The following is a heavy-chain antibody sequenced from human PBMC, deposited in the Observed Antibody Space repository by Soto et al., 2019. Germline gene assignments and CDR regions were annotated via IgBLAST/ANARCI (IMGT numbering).Heavy chain of an antibody. V-gene: IGHV3-30-3*01. CDR2: ISYDGSNK. CDR3: ARDHLEVVGATYYYYGMDV. D-gene: IGHD1-26*01. CDR1: GFTFSSYA. J-gene: IGHJ6*02. Sequence: GGSLRLSCAASGFTFSSYAMHWVRQAPGKGLEWVAVISYDGSNKYYADSVKGRFTISRDNSKNTLYLQMNSLRAEDTAVYYCARDHLEVVGATYYYYGMDVWGQGTTVTVSS.